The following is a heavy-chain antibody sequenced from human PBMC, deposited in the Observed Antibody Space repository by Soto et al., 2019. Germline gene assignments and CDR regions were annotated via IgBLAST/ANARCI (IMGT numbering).Heavy chain of an antibody. D-gene: IGHD5-18*01. V-gene: IGHV3-23*01. CDR3: ARYIRGPTVFYFDF. J-gene: IGHJ4*02. CDR1: GFTFRSYA. Sequence: LRLSCAASGFTFRSYAMTWVREAPVKGLEWVSVITYNGDNTFYADSVKGRFTISRDNSKDTVYLQMNSLRAEDTAVYYCARYIRGPTVFYFDFWGPGVLVTVSS. CDR2: ITYNGDNT.